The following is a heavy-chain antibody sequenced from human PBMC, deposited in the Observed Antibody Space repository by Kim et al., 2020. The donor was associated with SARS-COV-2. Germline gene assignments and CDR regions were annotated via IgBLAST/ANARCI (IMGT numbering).Heavy chain of an antibody. J-gene: IGHJ4*01. Sequence: GESLKISCKTSGYNFANHWIAWVRQMPGKGLEWMGIIYPGDPDIRYSPSFQGQVTISVDKPSNTAYLQWSSLKSSDTAIYYCARQYFDSWSGHYGGHYFD. CDR3: ARQYFDSWSGHYGGHYFD. V-gene: IGHV5-51*01. CDR2: IYPGDPDI. CDR1: GYNFANHW. D-gene: IGHD3-3*01.